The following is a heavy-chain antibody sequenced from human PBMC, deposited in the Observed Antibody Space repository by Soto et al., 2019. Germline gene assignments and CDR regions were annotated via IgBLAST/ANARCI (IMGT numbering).Heavy chain of an antibody. D-gene: IGHD2-15*01. CDR1: GGSISSTDHY. CDR2: IYYAGST. J-gene: IGHJ6*02. CDR3: ARLVFHCLRGSCDDYNFDGLDV. Sequence: SKVLSVTCAVSGGSISSTDHYWGWVCQPPGEGLVWLGSIYYAGSTFHNPSLKRRATISVDTSRNQFSLRLSSVTASDTAVYYCARLVFHCLRGSCDDYNFDGLDVWGQGTTVTVSS. V-gene: IGHV4-39*01.